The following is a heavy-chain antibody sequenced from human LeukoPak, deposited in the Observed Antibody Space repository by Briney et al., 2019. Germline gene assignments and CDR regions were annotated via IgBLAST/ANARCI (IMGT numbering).Heavy chain of an antibody. CDR2: IWYDGSNK. Sequence: GRSLRLSCAASGFTFSSYGMHWVRQASGKGLEWVAVIWYDGSNKYYADSVKGRFTISRDNSKNTLYLQMNSLRAEDTAVYYCARDRDCSGGSCYIKLDPWGQGTLVTVSS. J-gene: IGHJ5*02. V-gene: IGHV3-33*01. D-gene: IGHD2-15*01. CDR1: GFTFSSYG. CDR3: ARDRDCSGGSCYIKLDP.